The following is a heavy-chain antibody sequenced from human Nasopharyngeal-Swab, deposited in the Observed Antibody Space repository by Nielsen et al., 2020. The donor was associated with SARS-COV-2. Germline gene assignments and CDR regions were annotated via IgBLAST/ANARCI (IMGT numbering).Heavy chain of an antibody. CDR2: MKPNGFN. D-gene: IGHD6-13*01. CDR1: GASISDYH. J-gene: IGHJ4*02. CDR3: AGHPADFDF. Sequence: SQTLSLTCDVSGASISDYHWSWIRQPPGKGLEWIGEMKPNGFNNFNPSLKSRVTISIDKSKNQFLLKLNSVAAGDTAVYYCAGHPADFDFWGQGTLVIVSS. V-gene: IGHV4-34*01.